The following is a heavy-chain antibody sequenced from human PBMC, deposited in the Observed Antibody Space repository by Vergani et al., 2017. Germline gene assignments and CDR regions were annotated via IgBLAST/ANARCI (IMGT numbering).Heavy chain of an antibody. CDR1: GVSIRTTSYY. CDR2: LLYSGTA. J-gene: IGHJ5*02. Sequence: QLQLQESGPGLVKPSETLSLTCSVSGVSIRTTSYYWGWIRQSPGKGLEWIGSLLYSGTAYYNPSLKSRVTISADTSKNQFSLRLNSVTAADTAVYYCTRHWAVVAANNWFDPWGQGTLVTVSS. D-gene: IGHD2-15*01. CDR3: TRHWAVVAANNWFDP. V-gene: IGHV4-39*01.